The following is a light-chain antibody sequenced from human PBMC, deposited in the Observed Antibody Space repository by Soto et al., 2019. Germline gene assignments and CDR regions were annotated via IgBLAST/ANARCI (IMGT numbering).Light chain of an antibody. CDR3: QQAFSTPIT. CDR2: TAS. Sequence: DIQMTQSPTSLSASVGDSVTITCRASQTIRTFLNWYQQKPGTAPTLLIYTASSVQAAFPPRFSGTGSGTEFTLTISSLQPEDFATYYCQQAFSTPITFGGGTSVE. J-gene: IGKJ4*01. CDR1: QTIRTF. V-gene: IGKV1-39*01.